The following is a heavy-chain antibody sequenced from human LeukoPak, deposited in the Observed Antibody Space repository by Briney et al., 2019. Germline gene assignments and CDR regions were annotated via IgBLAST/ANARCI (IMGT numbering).Heavy chain of an antibody. Sequence: ASVKVSCKASGYTFTDYYTHWVRQAPGQGLEWMGWIHPNTGATNCAQKFQGRVTMTGDTSITTAYMDLNRLISDDTAVYYCARGSYYYDSGGYYNWYFDLWGRGTLVTVST. CDR3: ARGSYYYDSGGYYNWYFDL. J-gene: IGHJ2*01. D-gene: IGHD3-22*01. CDR2: IHPNTGAT. V-gene: IGHV1-2*02. CDR1: GYTFTDYY.